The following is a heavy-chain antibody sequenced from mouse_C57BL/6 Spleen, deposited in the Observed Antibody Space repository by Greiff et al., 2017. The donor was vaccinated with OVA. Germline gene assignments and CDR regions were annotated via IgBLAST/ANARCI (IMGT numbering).Heavy chain of an antibody. V-gene: IGHV1-72*01. Sequence: VQLQQPGAELVKPGASVKLSCKASGYTFTSYWMHWVKQRPGRGLEWIGRIDPNSGGTKYNEKFKSKATLTVYKPSSTADMQLSSLTSEDSAVFYCSRERALYYDYGGPFDYGGKGTTLTVSS. D-gene: IGHD2-4*01. CDR1: GYTFTSYW. CDR2: IDPNSGGT. J-gene: IGHJ2*01. CDR3: SRERALYYDYGGPFDY.